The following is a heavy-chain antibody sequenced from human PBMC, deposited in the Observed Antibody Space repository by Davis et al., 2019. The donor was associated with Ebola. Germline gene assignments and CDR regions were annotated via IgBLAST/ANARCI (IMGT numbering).Heavy chain of an antibody. V-gene: IGHV3-66*01. J-gene: IGHJ4*02. CDR1: GFTVSSNY. CDR3: AKAEYYYDSSGYSLAPFDY. Sequence: GGSLRLSCAASGFTVSSNYMSWVRQAPGKGLEWVSVIYSGGSTYYADSVKGRFTISRDNAKNSLYLQMNSLRAEDTAVYYCAKAEYYYDSSGYSLAPFDYWGQGTLVTVSS. D-gene: IGHD3-22*01. CDR2: IYSGGST.